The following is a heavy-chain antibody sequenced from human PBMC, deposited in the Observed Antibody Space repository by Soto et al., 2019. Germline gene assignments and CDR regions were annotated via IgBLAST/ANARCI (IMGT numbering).Heavy chain of an antibody. J-gene: IGHJ3*02. Sequence: GGSLRLSCAASGFIFRNYAMHWVRQAPGKGLEWVAVIWYDGTNKYYADSLKGRFTISRDNSKSTLYLQMNSLRAEDTAVYYCAKDVTRGRGYAAFDIWGQGTVVTVSS. CDR1: GFIFRNYA. CDR2: IWYDGTNK. V-gene: IGHV3-33*06. D-gene: IGHD2-2*01. CDR3: AKDVTRGRGYAAFDI.